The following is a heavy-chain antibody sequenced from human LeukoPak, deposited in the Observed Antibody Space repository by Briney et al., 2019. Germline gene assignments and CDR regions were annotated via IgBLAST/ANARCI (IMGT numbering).Heavy chain of an antibody. Sequence: ASVKVSCKASGYTFTDYYMHWVRQAPGQGVEWMGWINPNDGDTCYAQKFQGRVTMTRDTSISTAHMELSRLRSDDTAVYYCARANFLYCSSTSCLFDYWGQGTLVTVSS. CDR3: ARANFLYCSSTSCLFDY. CDR1: GYTFTDYY. V-gene: IGHV1-2*02. J-gene: IGHJ4*02. D-gene: IGHD2-2*01. CDR2: INPNDGDT.